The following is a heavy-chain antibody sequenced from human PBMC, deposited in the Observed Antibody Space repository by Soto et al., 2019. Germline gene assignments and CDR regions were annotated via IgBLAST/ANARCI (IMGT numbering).Heavy chain of an antibody. V-gene: IGHV1-69*04. D-gene: IGHD6-13*01. Sequence: SVKVSCKASGGTFSSYAISWVRQAPGQGLEWMGRIIPIFGIANYAQKFQGRVTITADKSTSTAYMELSSLRSEDTAVYYCARDKNRQQLAPFDPWGQGTLVTVSS. CDR2: IIPIFGIA. CDR3: ARDKNRQQLAPFDP. CDR1: GGTFSSYA. J-gene: IGHJ5*02.